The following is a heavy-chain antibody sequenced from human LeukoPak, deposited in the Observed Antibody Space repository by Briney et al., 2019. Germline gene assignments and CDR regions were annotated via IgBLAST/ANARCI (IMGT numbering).Heavy chain of an antibody. J-gene: IGHJ4*02. CDR3: AKESKSSNSRPGYYFDY. CDR1: GFTFSSYA. V-gene: IGHV3-23*01. Sequence: GGSLRLSCAASGFTFSSYAMSWVRQAPGKGLEWVSAISGSGGSTYYADSVKGRFTISRDNSKNTLYLQMNSLRAEDTAVYYCAKESKSSNSRPGYYFDYWGQGTLVTVSS. D-gene: IGHD6-13*01. CDR2: ISGSGGST.